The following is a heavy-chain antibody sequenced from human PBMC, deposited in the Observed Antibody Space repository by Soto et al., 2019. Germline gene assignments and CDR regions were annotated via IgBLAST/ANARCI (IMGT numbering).Heavy chain of an antibody. Sequence: QVQLQESGPGLVKPSETLSLTCTVSGGSISSYYWSWIRQPPGKGLEWIGYIYYSGSTNYNPSLKRRVTISVDTSKNQFSLKLSSVSAADTAVYYCARHDRGSSWYSWFDPWGQGTLVTVSS. V-gene: IGHV4-59*08. CDR1: GGSISSYY. J-gene: IGHJ5*02. CDR2: IYYSGST. CDR3: ARHDRGSSWYSWFDP. D-gene: IGHD6-13*01.